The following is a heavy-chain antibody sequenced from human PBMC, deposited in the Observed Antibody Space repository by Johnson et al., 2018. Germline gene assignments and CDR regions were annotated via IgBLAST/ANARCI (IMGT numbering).Heavy chain of an antibody. J-gene: IGHJ3*01. CDR3: ARGSNWATPHKAVDL. D-gene: IGHD1-1*01. Sequence: VQLQESGGGLVQPGGSXRLSCAASGFTFSASWMHWVRQAPGKGLVWVSRIRGDGTSIRYAGSVKGRFTISRANARSTMYLQSNSLRVQDKAVYYCARGSNWATPHKAVDLWGQGTMVTVSS. V-gene: IGHV3-74*01. CDR2: IRGDGTSI. CDR1: GFTFSASW.